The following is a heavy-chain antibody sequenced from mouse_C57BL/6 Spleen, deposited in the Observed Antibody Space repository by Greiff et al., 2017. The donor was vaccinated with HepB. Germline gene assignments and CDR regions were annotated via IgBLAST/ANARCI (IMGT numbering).Heavy chain of an antibody. D-gene: IGHD1-1*01. CDR3: VIGYGSSYGYFDF. Sequence: EADGGLVQPKGSLKLSCAAPGFTFNTYAMHWVRQAPGKGLEWVARVRSKSSNYATYYADSVKDRFTISRDDSQSILYLQMNNLKTENTAMYYCVIGYGSSYGYFDFWGTGTTVTVSS. CDR1: GFTFNTYA. J-gene: IGHJ1*03. V-gene: IGHV10-3*01. CDR2: VRSKSSNYAT.